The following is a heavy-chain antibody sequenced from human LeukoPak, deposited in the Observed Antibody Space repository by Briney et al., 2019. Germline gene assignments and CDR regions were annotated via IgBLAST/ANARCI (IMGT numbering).Heavy chain of an antibody. Sequence: SVKVSCKASGGTFSSYANSWVRQAPGQGLEWMGGIIPIFGTANYAQKFQGRVTITADESTSTAYMELSSLRSEDTAVYYCARGRPNSGYDLLRETAEIFGYWGQGTLVTVSS. CDR1: GGTFSSYA. CDR2: IIPIFGTA. D-gene: IGHD5-12*01. V-gene: IGHV1-69*13. CDR3: ARGRPNSGYDLLRETAEIFGY. J-gene: IGHJ4*02.